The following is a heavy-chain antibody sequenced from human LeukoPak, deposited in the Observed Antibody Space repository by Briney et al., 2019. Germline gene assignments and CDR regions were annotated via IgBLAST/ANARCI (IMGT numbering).Heavy chain of an antibody. V-gene: IGHV3-23*01. CDR2: ITGSGGRT. Sequence: GGSLRLSCAASGFTFSSYAMNWVRQAPGKGLEWVSAITGSGGRTYYADSVKGRFTISRDNSRNTLYLQMNSLRAEDTAVYYCARWYYYETSGLYYGSLDYWGQGTLVTVSS. J-gene: IGHJ4*02. D-gene: IGHD3-22*01. CDR3: ARWYYYETSGLYYGSLDY. CDR1: GFTFSSYA.